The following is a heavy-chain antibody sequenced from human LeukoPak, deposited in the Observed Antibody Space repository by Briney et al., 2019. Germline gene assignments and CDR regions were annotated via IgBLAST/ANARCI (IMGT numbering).Heavy chain of an antibody. D-gene: IGHD3-22*01. CDR3: ARARHYNDMHEGFQH. J-gene: IGHJ1*01. CDR1: GYTFTGYY. Sequence: ASVKVSCKASGYTFTGYYMHWVRQAPGQGLEWMGWINPNSGGTNYAQKFQGRVTMTRDTSISTAYMELSSLRSEDTAVYYCARARHYNDMHEGFQHWGQGTLVTVSS. V-gene: IGHV1-2*02. CDR2: INPNSGGT.